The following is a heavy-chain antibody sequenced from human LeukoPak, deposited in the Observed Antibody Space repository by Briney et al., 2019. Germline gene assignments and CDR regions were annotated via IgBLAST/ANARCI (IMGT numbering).Heavy chain of an antibody. D-gene: IGHD6-19*01. CDR1: GFTFSSYW. CDR2: INSDGSST. Sequence: PGGSLRLSCAASGFTFSSYWMHWVRQAPGKGLVWVSRINSDGSSTSYADSVKGRFTISRDNAKNTLYLQMNSLRAEDTAVYCCARDSSGWYTYYYGMDVWGQGTTVTVSS. CDR3: ARDSSGWYTYYYGMDV. J-gene: IGHJ6*02. V-gene: IGHV3-74*01.